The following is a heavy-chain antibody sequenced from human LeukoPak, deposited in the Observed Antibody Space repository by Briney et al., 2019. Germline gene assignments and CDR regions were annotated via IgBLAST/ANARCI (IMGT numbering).Heavy chain of an antibody. CDR3: ARNYYFDY. Sequence: GGSLRLSCAASGFTFSNYAMHWVRQAPGKGLEWVAVISYGGSNKYYTDSVKGRFTISRDNSKNTLYLQMNSLRAEDTAVYYCARNYYFDYWGQGTLVTVSS. V-gene: IGHV3-30*14. D-gene: IGHD1-7*01. CDR2: ISYGGSNK. J-gene: IGHJ4*02. CDR1: GFTFSNYA.